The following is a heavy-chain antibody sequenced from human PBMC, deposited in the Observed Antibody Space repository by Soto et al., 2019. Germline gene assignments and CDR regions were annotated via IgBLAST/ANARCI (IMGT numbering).Heavy chain of an antibody. J-gene: IGHJ5*02. V-gene: IGHV3-23*01. CDR2: ISGSGGST. CDR1: GFTFSSYA. CDR3: ARGTIVVVPAAITKHGGWFDP. Sequence: GGSLRLSCAASGFTFSSYAMSWVRQAPGKGLEWVSAISGSGGSTYYADSVKGRFTISRDNSKNTLYLQMNSLRAEDTAVYYCARGTIVVVPAAITKHGGWFDPWGQGTLVTAS. D-gene: IGHD2-2*02.